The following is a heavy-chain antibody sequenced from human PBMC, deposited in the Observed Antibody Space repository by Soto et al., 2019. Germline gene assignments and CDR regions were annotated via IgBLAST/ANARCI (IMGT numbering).Heavy chain of an antibody. CDR1: GFTFSSYG. Sequence: QVQLVESGGGVVQPGRSLRLSCAASGFTFSSYGMHWVRQAPGKGLEWVAVISYDGSNKYYAASVKGRFTISRDNYKNSLYPHMNCLRAEDTAVYYCAKVQRYDSRTSPRGFDYWGQRSLV. D-gene: IGHD3-22*01. J-gene: IGHJ4*02. CDR2: ISYDGSNK. V-gene: IGHV3-30*18. CDR3: AKVQRYDSRTSPRGFDY.